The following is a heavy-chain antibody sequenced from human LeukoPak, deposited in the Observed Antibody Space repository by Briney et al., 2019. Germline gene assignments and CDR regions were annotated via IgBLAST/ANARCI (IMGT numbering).Heavy chain of an antibody. J-gene: IGHJ4*02. CDR2: IIPIFGTA. CDR3: AMVLGYCSSTSCYLAPDY. CDR1: GGTFSSYA. D-gene: IGHD2-2*01. V-gene: IGHV1-69*13. Sequence: GASVKVSCKASGGTFSSYAISWVRQAPGQGLGWMGGIIPIFGTANYAQKFQGRVTITADESTSTAYMELSSLRSEDTAVYYCAMVLGYCSSTSCYLAPDYWGQGTLVTVSS.